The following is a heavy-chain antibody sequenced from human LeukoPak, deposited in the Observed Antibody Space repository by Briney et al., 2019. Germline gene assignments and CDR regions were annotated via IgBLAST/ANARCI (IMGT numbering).Heavy chain of an antibody. V-gene: IGHV4-4*07. CDR3: ARWKDAFHI. Sequence: SETLSLTCTVSGGSISSYYWSWIRQPAAKGLEWIGRIYTSGSTNYNPSLKSRVTMSVDTSKNQFTLQLSLMTAAEAVVYCCARWKDAFHIWGQGTMVTVSS. D-gene: IGHD1-1*01. J-gene: IGHJ3*02. CDR2: IYTSGST. CDR1: GGSISSYY.